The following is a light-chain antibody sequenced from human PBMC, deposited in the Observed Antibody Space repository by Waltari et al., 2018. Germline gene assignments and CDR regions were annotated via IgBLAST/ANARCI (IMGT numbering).Light chain of an antibody. CDR3: QQYGSSILYT. Sequence: EVVLTQSPATLSLSPGESATLSCRASQSLTKRYLAWYQQKPGQAPRLLIYGASSGAAGIPDRFSGSGSGTDFTLIISRLEPDDFAVYYCQQYGSSILYTFGQGTKLEIK. CDR1: QSLTKRY. V-gene: IGKV3-20*01. J-gene: IGKJ2*01. CDR2: GAS.